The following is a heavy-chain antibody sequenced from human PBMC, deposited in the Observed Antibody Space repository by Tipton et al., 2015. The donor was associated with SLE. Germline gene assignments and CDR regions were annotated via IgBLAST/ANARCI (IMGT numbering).Heavy chain of an antibody. J-gene: IGHJ4*02. D-gene: IGHD1-14*01. Sequence: TLSLTCTVSVGSIDSHYWTWIRQSPGKGLEYLGYVYYSGSTNYIASLQGRLTISVDRSKNQFSLKLSSVTAADTAVYYCARDRIFGYWGQGTLVTVSS. CDR1: VGSIDSHY. CDR3: ARDRIFGY. CDR2: VYYSGST. V-gene: IGHV4-59*11.